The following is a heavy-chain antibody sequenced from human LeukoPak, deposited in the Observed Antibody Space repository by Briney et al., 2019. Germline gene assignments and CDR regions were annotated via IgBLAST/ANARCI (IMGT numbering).Heavy chain of an antibody. CDR2: IYYSGST. J-gene: IGHJ3*02. D-gene: IGHD3-10*01. Sequence: SETLSLTCTVSGGSTSSYYWSWIRQPPGKGLEWIGYIYYSGSTNYNPSLKSRVTISVDTSKNQFSLKLSSVTAADTAVYYCAGSRDTIGAFDIWGQGTMVTVSS. CDR3: AGSRDTIGAFDI. V-gene: IGHV4-59*01. CDR1: GGSTSSYY.